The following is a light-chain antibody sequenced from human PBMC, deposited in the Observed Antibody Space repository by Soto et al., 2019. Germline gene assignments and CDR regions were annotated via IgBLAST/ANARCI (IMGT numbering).Light chain of an antibody. CDR3: QQYNNCPPWT. J-gene: IGKJ1*01. CDR2: GAS. V-gene: IGKV3-15*01. CDR1: QSVSSN. Sequence: EIVMTQSPATLSVSPGERATLSCRASQSVSSNVAWYQQKPGQAPRLLIYGASTRATGIPARFSGSGSGTDFTLTISSLQSEYFAVYYCQQYNNCPPWTFGQGTKVEIK.